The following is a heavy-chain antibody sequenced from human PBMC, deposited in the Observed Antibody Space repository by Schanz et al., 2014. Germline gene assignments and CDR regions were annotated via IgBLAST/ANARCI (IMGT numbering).Heavy chain of an antibody. CDR3: AKEGSIYXXXXXXX. CDR2: TSHDGSFT. J-gene: IGHJ4*02. CDR1: GFTFSDSW. D-gene: IGHD3-10*01. V-gene: IGHV3-74*01. Sequence: EVQLVESGGGLVQPGGSLRLSCAASGFTFSDSWMHWVRQAPGKGLVWVSRTSHDGSFTTFADSVKGRFTISRDNXXXXLYLQMNSXXXXXXXXXYCAKEGSIYXXXXXXXWGXXTXXXVSS.